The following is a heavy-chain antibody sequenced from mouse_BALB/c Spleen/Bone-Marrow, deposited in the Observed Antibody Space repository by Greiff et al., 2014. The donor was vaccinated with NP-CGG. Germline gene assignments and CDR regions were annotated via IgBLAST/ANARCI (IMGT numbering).Heavy chain of an antibody. D-gene: IGHD4-1*01. CDR2: IDPANGNT. CDR1: GFNIKDTY. J-gene: IGHJ3*01. V-gene: IGHV14-3*02. CDR3: ARWELGCAWFAY. Sequence: VQLKESGAELVKPGASVKLSCTASGFNIKDTYMHWVKQRPEQGLEWIGRIDPANGNTKYDQKLQGKATITADTSSNTAYLQHRSRTTEETAVYYCARWELGCAWFAYWGQGTLVTVSA.